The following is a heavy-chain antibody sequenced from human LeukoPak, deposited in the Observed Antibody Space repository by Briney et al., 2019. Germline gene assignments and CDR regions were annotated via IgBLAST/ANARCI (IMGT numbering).Heavy chain of an antibody. V-gene: IGHV3-30*18. CDR2: ISYDGRNK. CDR1: GFTFSSYG. D-gene: IGHD3-22*01. Sequence: PGRSLRLSCAASGFTFSSYGMHWVRQAPGKGLEWVAVISYDGRNKYYADSVKGRFTISRNNSKNTLYLQMNSLRAEDTAVYYCAKDPQYYYDSSGYYYVRSNYYYGMDVWGQGTTVTVSS. J-gene: IGHJ6*02. CDR3: AKDPQYYYDSSGYYYVRSNYYYGMDV.